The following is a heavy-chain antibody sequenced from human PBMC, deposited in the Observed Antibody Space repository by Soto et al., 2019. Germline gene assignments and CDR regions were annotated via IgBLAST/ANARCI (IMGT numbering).Heavy chain of an antibody. CDR1: GGTFSSYA. Sequence: QVQLVQSGAEVKKPGSSVKVSCKASGGTFSSYAISWVRQAPGQGLEWMGGIIPIFGTANYAQKFQGRVTITADESTSTADMERSSLRSEDTAVYYCARSKKKVYYFDYWGQGTLVTVSS. CDR2: IIPIFGTA. J-gene: IGHJ4*02. CDR3: ARSKKKVYYFDY. V-gene: IGHV1-69*01.